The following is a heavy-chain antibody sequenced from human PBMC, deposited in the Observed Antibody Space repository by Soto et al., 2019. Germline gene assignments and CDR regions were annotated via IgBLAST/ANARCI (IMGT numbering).Heavy chain of an antibody. J-gene: IGHJ4*02. Sequence: QTGGSLRLSCAASGFTFSSYWMSWVRQAPGKGLEWVANIKQDGSEKYYVDSVKGRFTISRDNAKNSLYLQMNSLRAEETVVYCCARDRYSSGWYLGYYFDYWGQGTLVTVSS. CDR1: GFTFSSYW. CDR2: IKQDGSEK. V-gene: IGHV3-7*01. D-gene: IGHD6-19*01. CDR3: ARDRYSSGWYLGYYFDY.